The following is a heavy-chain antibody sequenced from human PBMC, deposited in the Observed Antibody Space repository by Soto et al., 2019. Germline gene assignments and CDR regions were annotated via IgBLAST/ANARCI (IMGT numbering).Heavy chain of an antibody. CDR3: ARGYYDYIWGSYTTVLDY. D-gene: IGHD3-16*01. V-gene: IGHV1-18*01. Sequence: ASVKVSCKASGYTFTSYCISWVRHAPGQGLEWMGWISAYNGNTNYAQKLQGRVTMTTDTSTSTAYMELRSLRSDDTAVYYCARGYYDYIWGSYTTVLDYWGQGTLVTVSS. J-gene: IGHJ4*02. CDR1: GYTFTSYC. CDR2: ISAYNGNT.